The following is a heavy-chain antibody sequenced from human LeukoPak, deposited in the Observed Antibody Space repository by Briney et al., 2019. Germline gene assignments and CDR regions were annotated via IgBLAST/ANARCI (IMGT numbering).Heavy chain of an antibody. CDR3: ARTAAGAFDI. J-gene: IGHJ3*02. Sequence: GGSLRLSCAASGFTVSSNYMSWVRQAPGKGLEWVSVIYSGGSTYYADSVKGRFTISRDNSKNTLYPQMNSLRAEDTAVYYCARTAAGAFDIWGQGTMVTVSS. CDR1: GFTVSSNY. V-gene: IGHV3-66*02. CDR2: IYSGGST. D-gene: IGHD6-13*01.